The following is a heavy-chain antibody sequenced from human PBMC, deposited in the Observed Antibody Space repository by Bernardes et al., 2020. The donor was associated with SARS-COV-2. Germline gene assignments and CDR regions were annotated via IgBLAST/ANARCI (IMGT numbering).Heavy chain of an antibody. CDR3: ARGDSNYAPWPLDY. J-gene: IGHJ4*02. V-gene: IGHV1-69*13. Sequence: SVKVSCKASGGTFSSYAISWVRQAPGQGLEWMGGIIPIFGTANYAQKFQGRVTITADESTSTAYMELSSLRSEDTAVYYCARGDSNYAPWPLDYWGQGTLVTVSS. CDR1: GGTFSSYA. CDR2: IIPIFGTA. D-gene: IGHD4-4*01.